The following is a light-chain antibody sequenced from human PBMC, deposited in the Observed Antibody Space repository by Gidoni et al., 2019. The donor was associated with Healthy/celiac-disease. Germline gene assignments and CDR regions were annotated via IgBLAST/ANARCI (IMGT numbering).Light chain of an antibody. J-gene: IGLJ3*02. CDR1: DSDVGGYKF. V-gene: IGLV2-14*03. CDR3: NSYTTSSTLV. CDR2: DVN. Sequence: QSALTQPASVSGSPGPSITISCTGTDSDVGGYKFVSWYQQHPGKAPKLMIYDVNNRPSGVSNRFSGSKSGNTASLTISGLQAEDEADYYCNSYTTSSTLVFGGGTKLSVL.